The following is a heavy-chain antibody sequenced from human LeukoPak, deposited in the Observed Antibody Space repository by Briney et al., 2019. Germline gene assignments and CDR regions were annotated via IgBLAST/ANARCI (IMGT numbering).Heavy chain of an antibody. J-gene: IGHJ6*02. V-gene: IGHV1-18*01. Sequence: ASVKVSCKASGYTFTSHGISWVRQALGQGLEWMGWIITYNGNTNYAQKFQGWVTMTRDTSISTAYMELSRLRSDDTAVYYCARDLWAKRGYSYGPRYYYGMDVWGQGTTVTVSS. D-gene: IGHD5-18*01. CDR2: IITYNGNT. CDR3: ARDLWAKRGYSYGPRYYYGMDV. CDR1: GYTFTSHG.